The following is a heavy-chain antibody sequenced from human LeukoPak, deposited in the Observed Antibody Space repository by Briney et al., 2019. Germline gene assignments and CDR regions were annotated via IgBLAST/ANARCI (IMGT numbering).Heavy chain of an antibody. J-gene: IGHJ5*02. D-gene: IGHD2-2*01. CDR3: ARSPTRFIVVLPPYNRFDP. V-gene: IGHV5-51*01. CDR2: IYPGDSDT. Sequence: EYLKISCKGSRYSFTSYWIGWVRQMPGKGLEWMGIIYPGDSDTRYSPSFRGQVTISADKSISTAYLQWSSLRASDTAMYYCARSPTRFIVVLPPYNRFDPWGEGTLVTVSS. CDR1: RYSFTSYW.